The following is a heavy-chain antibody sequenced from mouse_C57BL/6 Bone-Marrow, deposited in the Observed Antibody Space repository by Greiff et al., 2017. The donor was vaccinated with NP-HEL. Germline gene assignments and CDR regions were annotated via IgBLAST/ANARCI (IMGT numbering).Heavy chain of an antibody. CDR2: ISDGGSYT. J-gene: IGHJ3*01. D-gene: IGHD3-2*02. Sequence: DVQLVESGGGLVKPGGSLKLSCAASGFTFSSYAMSWVRQTPEKRLEWVATISDGGSYTYYPDNVKGRFTISRDNAKNNLYLQMSHLKSEDTAMYYCARGQLRLRKAWFAYWGQGTLVTVSA. V-gene: IGHV5-4*01. CDR3: ARGQLRLRKAWFAY. CDR1: GFTFSSYA.